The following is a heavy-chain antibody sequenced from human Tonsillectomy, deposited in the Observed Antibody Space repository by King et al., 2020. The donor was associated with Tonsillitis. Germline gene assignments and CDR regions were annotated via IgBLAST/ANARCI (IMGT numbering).Heavy chain of an antibody. V-gene: IGHV4-31*03. Sequence: QLQESGPGLVKPSQTLSLTCTVSGGSISSGGYYWSWIRQHPGKGLEWIGYIYYSGSTYYNPSLKSRVTISVDTSKNQFSLKLRSVTAAATAVYYCAGASEHCTSTSCYRLFDYWGQGTLVTVSS. CDR2: IYYSGST. J-gene: IGHJ4*02. CDR1: GGSISSGGYY. D-gene: IGHD2-2*01. CDR3: AGASEHCTSTSCYRLFDY.